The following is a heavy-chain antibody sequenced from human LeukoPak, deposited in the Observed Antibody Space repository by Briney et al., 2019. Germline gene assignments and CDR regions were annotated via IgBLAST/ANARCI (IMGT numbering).Heavy chain of an antibody. CDR1: GESFSGYY. J-gene: IGHJ4*02. V-gene: IGHV4-34*01. CDR2: INHSGST. CDR3: ARVHSSSWYGAFFDY. Sequence: SETLSLTCAVYGESFSGYYWSWIRQPPGKGLEWIGEINHSGSTNYNPSLKSRVTISVDTSKNQFSLKLSSVTAADTAVYYCARVHSSSWYGAFFDYWGQGTLVTVSS. D-gene: IGHD6-13*01.